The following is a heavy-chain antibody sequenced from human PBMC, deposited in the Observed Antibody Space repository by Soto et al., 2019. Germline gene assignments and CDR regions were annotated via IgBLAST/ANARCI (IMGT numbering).Heavy chain of an antibody. J-gene: IGHJ6*02. V-gene: IGHV3-23*01. Sequence: TGGSLGLSCAASGFTFSSYAMSWVRQAPGKGLEWVSAISGSGGSTYYADSVKGRFTISRDNSKNTLYLQMNSLRAEDTAVYYCAKGFTTMVRGVSRVYYYYYGMDVWGQGTTVTVSS. CDR1: GFTFSSYA. D-gene: IGHD3-10*01. CDR3: AKGFTTMVRGVSRVYYYYYGMDV. CDR2: ISGSGGST.